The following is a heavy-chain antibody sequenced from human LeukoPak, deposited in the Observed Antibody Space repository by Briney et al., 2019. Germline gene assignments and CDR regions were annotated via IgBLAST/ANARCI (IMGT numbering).Heavy chain of an antibody. CDR3: ASCLGVRGVMPPGSYYGMDV. CDR1: GYTFTSYD. CDR2: MNPNSGNT. J-gene: IGHJ6*02. V-gene: IGHV1-8*01. D-gene: IGHD3-10*01. Sequence: ASVKVSCKASGYTFTSYDINWVRQATGQGLEWMGWMNPNSGNTGYAQKFQGRVTMTRNTSISTAYMELSSLRSGDTAVYYCASCLGVRGVMPPGSYYGMDVWGQGTTVTVSS.